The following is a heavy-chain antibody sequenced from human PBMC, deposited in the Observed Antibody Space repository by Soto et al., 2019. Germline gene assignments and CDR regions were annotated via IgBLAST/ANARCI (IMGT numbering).Heavy chain of an antibody. CDR3: ARGRGIQLWLEN. J-gene: IGHJ4*02. D-gene: IGHD5-18*01. CDR2: IFHSGST. Sequence: QLQLQESGSGLVKPSQTLSLTCAVSGGSISSNGHSWSWIRQPPGKGLEWIGYIFHSGSTYYNPSLNSRVTMSLDTSKNQFSLKVNSETAADTAVYYCARGRGIQLWLENWGQGTLVTVSS. V-gene: IGHV4-30-2*01. CDR1: GGSISSNGHS.